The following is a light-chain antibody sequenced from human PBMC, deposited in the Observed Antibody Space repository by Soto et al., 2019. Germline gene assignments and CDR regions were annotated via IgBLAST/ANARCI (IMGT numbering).Light chain of an antibody. V-gene: IGLV2-18*02. CDR1: SSDVGSYNR. CDR2: DVS. CDR3: SSYTTNSTVV. Sequence: QSALTQSPSVSGSPGQSVTISCTGTSSDVGSYNRVSWYHQSPGTAPKVMIYDVSNRPSGVPDRFSGSKSGNTASLTISGLQAEDEADYYCSSYTTNSTVVFGGGTKLTVL. J-gene: IGLJ2*01.